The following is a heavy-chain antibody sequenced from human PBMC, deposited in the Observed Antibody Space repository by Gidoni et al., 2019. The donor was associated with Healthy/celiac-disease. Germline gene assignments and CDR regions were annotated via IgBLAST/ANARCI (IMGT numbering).Heavy chain of an antibody. V-gene: IGHV4-59*01. D-gene: IGHD4-17*01. J-gene: IGHJ4*02. CDR3: ARGNGDYVFDY. CDR2: IYYSGST. Sequence: QVQLQESGPGLVQPSETLSLTCTVSGGSISSYYWSWIRQPPGKGLEWIGYIYYSGSTNYNPSLKSRVTISVDTSKNQFSLKLSSVTAADTAVYYCARGNGDYVFDYWGQGTLVTVSS. CDR1: GGSISSYY.